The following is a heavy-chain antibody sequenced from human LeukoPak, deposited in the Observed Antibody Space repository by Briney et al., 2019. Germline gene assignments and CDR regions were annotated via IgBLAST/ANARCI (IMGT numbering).Heavy chain of an antibody. CDR3: ARLPTTTYYYYGMDV. V-gene: IGHV4-31*03. CDR2: IYYSGST. J-gene: IGHJ6*02. CDR1: GGSISSGGYY. D-gene: IGHD1-26*01. Sequence: SETLSLTCTVSGGSISSGGYYWSWIRQHPGKGLEWIGYIYYSGSTYYNPSLESRVTISVDTSKNQFSLKLSSVTAADTAVYYCARLPTTTYYYYGMDVWGQGTTVTVSS.